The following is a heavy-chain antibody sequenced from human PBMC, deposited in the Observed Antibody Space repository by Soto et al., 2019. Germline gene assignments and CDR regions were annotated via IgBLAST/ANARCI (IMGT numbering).Heavy chain of an antibody. Sequence: EXSXKVSFKASGGTXTSYAIGLVRQAPGQGLEWMGGIIPIFGTANYAQKFQGRVTITADESTSTAYMEMSSLRSEDTAVYYCATWSGSGLVLGYWGQGTLGTVSS. V-gene: IGHV1-69*13. CDR2: IIPIFGTA. D-gene: IGHD6-6*01. CDR3: ATWSGSGLVLGY. CDR1: GGTXTSYA. J-gene: IGHJ4*02.